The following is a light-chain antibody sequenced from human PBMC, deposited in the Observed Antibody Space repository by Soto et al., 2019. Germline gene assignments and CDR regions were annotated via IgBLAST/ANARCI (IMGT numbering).Light chain of an antibody. CDR1: QSVNTH. CDR2: GAS. V-gene: IGKV3-15*01. CDR3: QQYFNWPPLT. Sequence: EIVMSQSPATLSISSGERATLSSRTSQSVNTHLAWYQQKPGQAPRLLIYGASTRATGIPARFSGSGSGTEFTLTISSLQSEDFAVYYCQQYFNWPPLTFGGGTKVDIK. J-gene: IGKJ4*01.